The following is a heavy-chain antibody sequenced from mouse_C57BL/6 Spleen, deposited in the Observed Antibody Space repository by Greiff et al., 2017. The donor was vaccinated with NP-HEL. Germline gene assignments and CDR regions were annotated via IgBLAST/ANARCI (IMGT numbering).Heavy chain of an antibody. CDR1: GYTFTSYW. Sequence: QVQLQQPGAELVKPGASVKLSCKVSGYTFTSYWMHWVKQRPGQGLEWIGMIHPNSGSTNYNEKFKSKATLTVDKSSSTAYMQLSSLTSEDSAVYYCARKGSNYVPDYWGQGTTLTVSS. CDR3: ARKGSNYVPDY. V-gene: IGHV1-64*01. CDR2: IHPNSGST. D-gene: IGHD2-5*01. J-gene: IGHJ2*01.